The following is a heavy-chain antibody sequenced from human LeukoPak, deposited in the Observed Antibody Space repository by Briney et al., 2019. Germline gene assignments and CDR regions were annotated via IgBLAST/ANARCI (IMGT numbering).Heavy chain of an antibody. CDR3: ARARPAYSSSLAWFDP. J-gene: IGHJ5*02. Sequence: SETLSLTCTVSGGSISSSSYNWGWIRQPPGKGLEWIGSICYSGSTYYNPSLKSRVTISVDTSKNQFSLKLSSVTAADTAVYYCARARPAYSSSLAWFDPWGQGTLVTVSS. CDR1: GGSISSSSYN. CDR2: ICYSGST. D-gene: IGHD6-13*01. V-gene: IGHV4-39*07.